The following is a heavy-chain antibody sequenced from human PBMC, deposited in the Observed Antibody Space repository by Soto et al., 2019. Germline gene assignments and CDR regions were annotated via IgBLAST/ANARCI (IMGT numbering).Heavy chain of an antibody. CDR2: IIPIFGTA. CDR3: ARGRSLKWNWFDP. J-gene: IGHJ5*02. V-gene: IGHV1-69*06. D-gene: IGHD2-15*01. CDR1: GGTFSSYA. Sequence: SVKVSCKASGGTFSSYAISWVRQAPGQGLEWMGGIIPIFGTANYAQKFQGRVTITADKSTSTAYMELSSLRSEDTAVYYCARGRSLKWNWFDPWGQGTLVTVSS.